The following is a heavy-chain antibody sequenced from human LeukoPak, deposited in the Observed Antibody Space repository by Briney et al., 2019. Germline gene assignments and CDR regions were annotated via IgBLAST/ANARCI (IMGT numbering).Heavy chain of an antibody. J-gene: IGHJ4*02. V-gene: IGHV3-74*01. Sequence: GGSLRLSCAASGFSFSGHWMHWARQLPGKGLVWVSRISPTGSTTSYADSVKGRFTVSRDNAKNSLYLQMNSLRAEDTALYYCAKDMSVEVGAFDYWGQGTLVTVSS. CDR1: GFSFSGHW. CDR3: AKDMSVEVGAFDY. D-gene: IGHD1-26*01. CDR2: ISPTGSTT.